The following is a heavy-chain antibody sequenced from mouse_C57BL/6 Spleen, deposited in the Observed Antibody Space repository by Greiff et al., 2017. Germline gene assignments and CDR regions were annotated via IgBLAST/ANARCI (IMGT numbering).Heavy chain of an antibody. CDR3: ARGGCSSSFAY. V-gene: IGHV1-39*01. D-gene: IGHD1-1*01. CDR1: GYSFTDYN. Sequence: VQLQQSGPELVKPGASVKISCKASGYSFTDYNMNWVKQSNGKSLEWIGVINPNYGTTSYNQKFKGKATLKVDQSSSTAYMQLTGLTSEVSAVYYCARGGCSSSFAYWGQGTLVTVSA. J-gene: IGHJ3*01. CDR2: INPNYGTT.